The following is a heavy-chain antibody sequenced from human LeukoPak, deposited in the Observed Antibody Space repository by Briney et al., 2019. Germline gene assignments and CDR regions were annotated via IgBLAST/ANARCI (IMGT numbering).Heavy chain of an antibody. CDR2: ISYDGSNK. CDR3: ARGAQQLVIYYYYGMDV. CDR1: GFTFSSYA. J-gene: IGHJ6*02. D-gene: IGHD6-13*01. Sequence: GGSLRLSCAASGFTFSSYAMHWVRQAPGKGLGWVAVISYDGSNKYYADSVKGRFTISRDNSKNTLYLQMNSLRAEDTAVYYCARGAQQLVIYYYYGMDVWGQGTTVTVSS. V-gene: IGHV3-30-3*01.